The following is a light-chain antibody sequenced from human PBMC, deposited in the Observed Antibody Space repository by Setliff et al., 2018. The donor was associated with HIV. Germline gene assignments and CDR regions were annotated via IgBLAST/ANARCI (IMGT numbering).Light chain of an antibody. J-gene: IGLJ1*01. CDR3: SASRPSRTLVV. V-gene: IGLV2-14*01. CDR2: QLI. CDR1: SSDIGGYNY. Sequence: QSVLTQPASVSGSPGQSITISCTGTSSDIGGYNYVSWYQQLPGKAPKLMIFQLINRPSGVSNRFSGSKSGNTASLTISGLQAEDGADYYCSASRPSRTLVVFGTGTKV.